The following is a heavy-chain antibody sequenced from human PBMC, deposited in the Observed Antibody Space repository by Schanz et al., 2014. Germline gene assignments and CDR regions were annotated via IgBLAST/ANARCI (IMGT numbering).Heavy chain of an antibody. V-gene: IGHV3-21*04. CDR2: IGTSGGT. D-gene: IGHD6-19*01. CDR1: GFTFSGYS. Sequence: EVQLVESGGGLVQPGGSLRLSCAASGFTFSGYSMNWVRQAPGKGLEWVSTIGTSGGTNYAESVKGRFTISRDNAKNSLYLQMNSLRAEDTALYYCTKDKSQIAVAGLFDLWGQGTLVIVSS. J-gene: IGHJ4*02. CDR3: TKDKSQIAVAGLFDL.